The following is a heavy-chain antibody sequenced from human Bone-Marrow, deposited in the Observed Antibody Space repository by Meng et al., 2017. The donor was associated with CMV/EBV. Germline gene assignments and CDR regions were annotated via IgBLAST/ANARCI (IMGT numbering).Heavy chain of an antibody. V-gene: IGHV3-53*05. D-gene: IGHD2-2*01. Sequence: GESLKISCAASGFTVSSTYMNWVRQAPGKGLEWVSVIYSGGTTHYADSVKGRFTISRDNSKNTLFLQMNSLRPEDTAVYYCARGGRRLYQLFSAYWGQGTLVTVSS. CDR2: IYSGGTT. CDR3: ARGGRRLYQLFSAY. J-gene: IGHJ4*02. CDR1: GFTVSSTY.